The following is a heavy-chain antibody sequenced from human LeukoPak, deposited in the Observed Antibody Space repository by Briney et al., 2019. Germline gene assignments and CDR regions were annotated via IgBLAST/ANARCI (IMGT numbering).Heavy chain of an antibody. J-gene: IGHJ4*02. CDR3: AKAMLGYCSSTSCYPNDY. CDR2: ISGSGGST. V-gene: IGHV3-23*01. CDR1: GFTFSSYE. Sequence: PGGSLRLSCAASGFTFSSYEMNWVRQAPGKGLEWVSAISGSGGSTYYADSVKGRFTISRDNSKNTLYLQMNSLRAEDTAVYYCAKAMLGYCSSTSCYPNDYWGQGTLVTVSS. D-gene: IGHD2-2*01.